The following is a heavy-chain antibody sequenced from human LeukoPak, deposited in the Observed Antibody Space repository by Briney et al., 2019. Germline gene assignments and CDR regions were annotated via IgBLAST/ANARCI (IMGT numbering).Heavy chain of an antibody. Sequence: GGSLRLSCAASGFTFSSYWMSWVRQAPGKGLEWVANIKQDGSEKYYVDSVKGRFTVSRDNAKNSVSLQMNSLSAEDTAVYYCARDSSGGWDYWGQGTLVSVSS. CDR1: GFTFSSYW. V-gene: IGHV3-7*01. D-gene: IGHD6-6*01. CDR3: ARDSSGGWDY. CDR2: IKQDGSEK. J-gene: IGHJ4*02.